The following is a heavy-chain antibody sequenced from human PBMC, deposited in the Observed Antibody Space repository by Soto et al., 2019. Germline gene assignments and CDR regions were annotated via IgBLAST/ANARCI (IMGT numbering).Heavy chain of an antibody. CDR1: GFSLSTSGVG. CDR2: IYWDEDK. V-gene: IGHV2-5*02. J-gene: IGHJ4*02. Sequence: QITLKESGPTLVKPTQTLTLTCTFSGFSLSTSGVGVGWIRQPPGEALEWLALIYWDEDKRYSPSLKSRLTIANDTPQTQVVLIMTNLDPVDTATYYCAHSVGDPGVVGASLDYSGQGTLVTVSS. CDR3: AHSVGDPGVVGASLDY. D-gene: IGHD1-26*01.